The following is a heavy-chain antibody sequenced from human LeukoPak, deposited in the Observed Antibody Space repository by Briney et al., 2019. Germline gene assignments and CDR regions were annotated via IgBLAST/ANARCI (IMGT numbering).Heavy chain of an antibody. CDR1: GFTFSSYS. V-gene: IGHV3-53*01. CDR2: IYSGGST. J-gene: IGHJ4*02. Sequence: GESLRLSCAASGFTFSSYSVNWVRQAPGKGLEWVSVIYSGGSTYYADSVKGRFTISRDNSKNTLYLQMNSLRAEDTAVYYCATSIEIAAAGNYWGQGTLVTVSS. CDR3: ATSIEIAAAGNY. D-gene: IGHD6-13*01.